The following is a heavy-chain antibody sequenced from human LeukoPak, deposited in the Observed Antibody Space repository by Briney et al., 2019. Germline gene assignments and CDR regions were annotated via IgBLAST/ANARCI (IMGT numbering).Heavy chain of an antibody. V-gene: IGHV1-46*01. J-gene: IGHJ3*02. Sequence: ASVKVSCKASGYTFTNYYIHWVRQAPGQGLEWMGVINPSGGSTSFAQMFQGRVTMTRDRSTNTLYMERSSLRSEDTAVYYCARVESWEHSGSSQDAFDIWGQGTMVTVSS. CDR2: INPSGGST. D-gene: IGHD1-26*01. CDR1: GYTFTNYY. CDR3: ARVESWEHSGSSQDAFDI.